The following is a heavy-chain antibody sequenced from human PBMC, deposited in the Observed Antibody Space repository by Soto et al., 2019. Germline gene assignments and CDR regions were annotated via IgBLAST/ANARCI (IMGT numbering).Heavy chain of an antibody. CDR1: GYTFTNYG. V-gene: IGHV1-18*01. CDR2: INVYNGNT. D-gene: IGHD3-10*01. J-gene: IGHJ5*02. CDR3: ARGVGSGSSYNQYNWFDP. Sequence: QVQLVQSGGEVKKPGASVKVSCKASGYTFTNYGISGVRQAPGQGLEWMGWINVYNGNTKYAQKVQGRVTMTTDTSTSTAYMALRSLRSDDTAGYYCARGVGSGSSYNQYNWFDPWGQGTLVTVSS.